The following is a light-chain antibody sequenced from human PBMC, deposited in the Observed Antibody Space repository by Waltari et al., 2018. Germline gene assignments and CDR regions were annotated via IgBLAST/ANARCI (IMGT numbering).Light chain of an antibody. J-gene: IGLJ3*02. CDR1: SSDVGGHNY. CDR2: DVT. V-gene: IGLV2-11*01. CDR3: CSYAGRYTRV. Sequence: QSALTQPRSVSGSPGQSVTISCTGTSSDVGGHNYVSWYQQHPGKAPKLMIYDVTKRPSGVPDRFSGSKSGNTASLTISGLQAEDEADYYCCSYAGRYTRVFGGGTKVTVL.